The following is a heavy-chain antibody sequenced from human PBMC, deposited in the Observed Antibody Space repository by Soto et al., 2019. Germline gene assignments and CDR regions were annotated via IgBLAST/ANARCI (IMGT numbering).Heavy chain of an antibody. CDR1: GFTFSSYA. D-gene: IGHD3-10*01. J-gene: IGHJ5*02. Sequence: EVQLLQSGGDLVQPGGSLRLSCAASGFTFSSYAMNWVRQAPGKGLEWVSTISSSGGSTYYADSVKGRFTVSRDNSKNTLSLQMDSLRVEDTAIYYCVKEGRLAVGGLDLWGQGALVTVSS. CDR3: VKEGRLAVGGLDL. CDR2: ISSSGGST. V-gene: IGHV3-23*01.